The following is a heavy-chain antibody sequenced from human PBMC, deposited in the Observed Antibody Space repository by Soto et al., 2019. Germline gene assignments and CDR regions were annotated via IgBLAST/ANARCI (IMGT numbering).Heavy chain of an antibody. CDR2: LSYDGNNI. Sequence: QVQLVESGGGVVQPGRSLRLSCAASGFTFSNYAIHWVRQAPGKGLEWVAVLSYDGNNIHYADSVKGRFTVSRDNAKNTLFLQINRLTTEDTALYYCARGPIGDAAMVTNSFVYWGQGTLVTVSS. D-gene: IGHD5-18*01. CDR3: ARGPIGDAAMVTNSFVY. J-gene: IGHJ4*02. CDR1: GFTFSNYA. V-gene: IGHV3-30-3*01.